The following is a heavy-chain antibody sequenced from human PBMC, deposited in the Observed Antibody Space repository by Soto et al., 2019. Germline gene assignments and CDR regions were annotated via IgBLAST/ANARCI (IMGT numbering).Heavy chain of an antibody. J-gene: IGHJ3*02. V-gene: IGHV3-15*01. CDR3: TTEGSRAFDI. CDR2: IKSKTNGGTT. CDR1: GFIFSDAW. Sequence: EVQLVESGGGLVKPGGSLRLSCAASGFIFSDAWMSWVRQAPGKGLEWVGRIKSKTNGGTTDYAAPVKGRFTIARDDSENTLFLQMNSLKTEDTAVYYFTTEGSRAFDIWGQGTMVTVSS. D-gene: IGHD2-15*01.